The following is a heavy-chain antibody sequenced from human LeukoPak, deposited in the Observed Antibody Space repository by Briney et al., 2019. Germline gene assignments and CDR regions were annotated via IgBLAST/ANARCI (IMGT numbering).Heavy chain of an antibody. D-gene: IGHD6-6*01. CDR1: GGSISSGTYY. CDR3: ARGAYTSSRFDP. Sequence: SETLSLTCTVSGGSISSGTYYWGWIRQPPGKGLERIGSIYYSGSTYYTPSLKSRVTISVDTSRNQFSLKLSSVTAADTAMYYCARGAYTSSRFDPWGQGTLVTVSS. CDR2: IYYSGST. J-gene: IGHJ5*02. V-gene: IGHV4-39*01.